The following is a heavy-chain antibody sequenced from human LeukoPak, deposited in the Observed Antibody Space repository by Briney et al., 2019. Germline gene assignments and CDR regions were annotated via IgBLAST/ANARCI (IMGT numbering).Heavy chain of an antibody. V-gene: IGHV4-34*01. D-gene: IGHD3-3*01. CDR3: ARGGRGITIFGVVNRGTFAY. J-gene: IGHJ4*02. CDR1: GGSFSGYY. CDR2: INHSGST. Sequence: KPSXTLSLTCAVYGGSFSGYYWSWIRQPPGKGLEWIGEINHSGSTNYNPSLKSRVTISVDTSKNQFSLKLSSVTAADTAVYYCARGGRGITIFGVVNRGTFAYWGQGTLVTVSS.